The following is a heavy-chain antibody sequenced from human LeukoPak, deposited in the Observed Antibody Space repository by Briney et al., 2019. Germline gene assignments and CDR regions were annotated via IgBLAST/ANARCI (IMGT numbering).Heavy chain of an antibody. CDR3: ARGMVDSGSYYRSIDAFDI. CDR2: INPSGGST. CDR1: GYTFTSYY. V-gene: IGHV1-46*01. D-gene: IGHD1-26*01. J-gene: IGHJ3*02. Sequence: GASVKVSCKASGYTFTSYYMHWVRQAPGQGLEWMGIINPSGGSTSYAQKFQGRVTMTRDMSTSTVYMELSSLRSEDTAVYYCARGMVDSGSYYRSIDAFDIWGQGTMVTVSS.